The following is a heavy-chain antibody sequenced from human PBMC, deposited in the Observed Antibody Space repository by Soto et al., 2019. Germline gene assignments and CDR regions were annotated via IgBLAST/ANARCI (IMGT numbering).Heavy chain of an antibody. CDR3: ARRTNYGTAWYPDC. D-gene: IGHD6-19*01. CDR2: IRYSGGT. V-gene: IGHV4-59*08. Sequence: SETLSLTCAVSGGSISGYSWSWIRQPPGKGLEWIGNIRYSGGTNYNPSLKGRVTISLDTSKIQFSLQLTSVTAADTAVYYCARRTNYGTAWYPDCWGQGTLVTVSS. CDR1: GGSISGYS. J-gene: IGHJ4*02.